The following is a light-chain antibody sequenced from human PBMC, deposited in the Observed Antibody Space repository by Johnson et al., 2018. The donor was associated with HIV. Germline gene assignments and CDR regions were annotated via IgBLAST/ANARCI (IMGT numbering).Light chain of an antibody. V-gene: IGLV1-51*01. Sequence: QPVLTQPPSVSAAPGQKVTISCSGSSSNIGNNYVSWYQQLPGTAPKLLIYDNNKRPSGIPDRFSGSKSGTSATLGITGLQTGDEADYYCGTLDSSLSAPYVFGTGTKGTVL. CDR2: DNN. CDR3: GTLDSSLSAPYV. CDR1: SSNIGNNY. J-gene: IGLJ1*01.